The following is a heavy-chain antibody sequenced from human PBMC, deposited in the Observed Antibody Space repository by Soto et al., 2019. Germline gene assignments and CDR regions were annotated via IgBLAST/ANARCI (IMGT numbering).Heavy chain of an antibody. V-gene: IGHV4-34*01. CDR1: GGSFSGYY. CDR2: INHSGST. J-gene: IGHJ6*02. D-gene: IGHD3-3*01. CDR3: ARALITIFGVDPNPSLDV. Sequence: PSETLSLTCGVYGGSFSGYYWSWIRQPPGKGLEWIGEINHSGSTNYNPSLKSRVTISVDTPKNQFSLKLSSVTAADTAVYYCARALITIFGVDPNPSLDVWGQGTTVTVSS.